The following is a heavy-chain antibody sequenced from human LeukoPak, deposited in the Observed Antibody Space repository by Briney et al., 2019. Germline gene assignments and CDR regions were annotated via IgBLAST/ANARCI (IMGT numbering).Heavy chain of an antibody. V-gene: IGHV1-69*13. J-gene: IGHJ4*02. Sequence: ASVKVSCKASGGTFSSYAISWVRQAPGQGLEWMGGIIPIFGTANYAQKFQGTDTLTAYESTSTADMELSSLRSEDTAVYYCARAAQYSGSYGYWGQGTLVTVSS. D-gene: IGHD1-26*01. CDR3: ARAAQYSGSYGY. CDR1: GGTFSSYA. CDR2: IIPIFGTA.